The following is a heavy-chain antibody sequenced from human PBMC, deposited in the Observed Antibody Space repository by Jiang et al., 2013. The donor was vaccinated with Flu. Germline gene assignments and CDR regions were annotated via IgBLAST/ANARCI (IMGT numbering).Heavy chain of an antibody. CDR3: ARGGSYSDAHNVAEYFQH. Sequence: PGQGLEWMGWISAYNGNTNYAQKLQGRVTMTTDTSTSTAYMELRSLRSDDTAVYYCARGGSYSDAHNVAEYFQHWGQGTLVTVSS. J-gene: IGHJ1*01. D-gene: IGHD1-26*01. V-gene: IGHV1-18*01. CDR2: ISAYNGNT.